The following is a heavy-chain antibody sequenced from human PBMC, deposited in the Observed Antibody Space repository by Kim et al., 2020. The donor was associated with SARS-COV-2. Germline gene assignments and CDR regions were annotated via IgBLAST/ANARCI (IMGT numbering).Heavy chain of an antibody. CDR2: IYWNDEK. J-gene: IGHJ4*02. Sequence: SGPTLVRPTQTLTLTCTFSGFSVSSSGMSVSWIRQPPGKALEWLAVIYWNDEKRCSPSLKSRLSISKDTSGNQVVLTLSNVDPVDTGTYYCAHSIEHLWFPFDYWGQEALVTVSS. CDR3: AHSIEHLWFPFDY. V-gene: IGHV2-5*01. CDR1: GFSVSSSGMS. D-gene: IGHD5-18*01.